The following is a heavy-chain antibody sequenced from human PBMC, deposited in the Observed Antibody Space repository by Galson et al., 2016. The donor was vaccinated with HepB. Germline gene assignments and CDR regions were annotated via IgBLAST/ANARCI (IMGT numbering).Heavy chain of an antibody. Sequence: CAISGDSVSSNFAAWNWIRQSPSRGLEWLGKTYYRSKWYNDYAVSVISRITFNPDTSKSQFSLQLNSVTPEDTAVYYCARDTPWLAGGYYYYVMDVWGQGTTVTVS. J-gene: IGHJ6*02. CDR3: ARDTPWLAGGYYYYVMDV. CDR2: TYYRSKWYN. D-gene: IGHD6-19*01. CDR1: GDSVSSNFAA. V-gene: IGHV6-1*01.